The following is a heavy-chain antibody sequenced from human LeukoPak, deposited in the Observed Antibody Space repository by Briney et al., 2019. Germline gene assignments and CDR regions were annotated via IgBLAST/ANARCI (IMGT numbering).Heavy chain of an antibody. V-gene: IGHV4-4*07. CDR3: ARGAWRAGVDY. CDR1: GGSLSPYY. CDR2: IYSSGTT. Sequence: SETLSLTCTISGGSLSPYYWNWIRQPAGKGLEWIGRIYSSGTTNYNPSLKSRVTISVDTSKNQFSLKLSSVTAADTAVYYCARGAWRAGVDYWGQGTLVTVSS. J-gene: IGHJ4*02. D-gene: IGHD7-27*01.